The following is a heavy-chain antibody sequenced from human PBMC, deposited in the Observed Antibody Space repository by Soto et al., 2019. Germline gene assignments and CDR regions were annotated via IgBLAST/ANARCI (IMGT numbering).Heavy chain of an antibody. CDR1: GYTFTSYD. Sequence: ASVKVSCKASGYTFTSYDINWVRQATGQGLEWMGWMNPNSGNTGYAQKFQGRVTMTRNTSISTAYMELSSLRSEDTAVYYCVRAAVGATRKYAFDSWGQGTMVTVSS. D-gene: IGHD1-26*01. J-gene: IGHJ3*02. CDR2: MNPNSGNT. CDR3: VRAAVGATRKYAFDS. V-gene: IGHV1-8*01.